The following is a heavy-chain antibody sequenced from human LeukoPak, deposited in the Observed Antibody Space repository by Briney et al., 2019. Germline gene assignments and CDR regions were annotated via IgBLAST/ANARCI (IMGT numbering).Heavy chain of an antibody. CDR1: GYTFTSYD. V-gene: IGHV1-2*02. J-gene: IGHJ4*02. D-gene: IGHD3-22*01. CDR3: AKWQGGGYRLPDF. CDR2: INPNSGGT. Sequence: ASVKFSCKASGYTFTSYDINWVRQAPGQGLEWMGWINPNSGGTNYAQKFQGRVTMTRDTTMNTAYMELSRLRSDDTAVYYCAKWQGGGYRLPDFWGQGTLVTVSS.